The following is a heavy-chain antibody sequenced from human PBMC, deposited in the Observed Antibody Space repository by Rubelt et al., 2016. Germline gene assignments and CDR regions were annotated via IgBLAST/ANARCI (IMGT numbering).Heavy chain of an antibody. V-gene: IGHV3-23*04. J-gene: IGHJ4*02. CDR3: AKDLRWGFDY. CDR1: EFTFSSYS. CDR2: ISGSGGST. Sequence: VQLVESGGGVVQPGRSLRLSCTASEFTFSSYSIHWVRQAPGEGLEWVSAISGSGGSTFYADSVKGRFTISRDNSQSTLYRQRKGRRAEDTAIYYCAKDLRWGFDYWGQGTLVTVSS. D-gene: IGHD4-23*01.